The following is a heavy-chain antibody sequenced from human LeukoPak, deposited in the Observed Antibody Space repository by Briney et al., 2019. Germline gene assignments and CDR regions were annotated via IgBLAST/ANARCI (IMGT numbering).Heavy chain of an antibody. CDR3: AIQRAIAAAVDY. CDR1: GFTFSSYA. Sequence: GGSLSLSCAASGFTFSSYAMSWVRQAPGKGLEWVSAISGSGGSTYYADSVKGRFTISRDNSKNTLYLQMNSLRAEDTAVYYCAIQRAIAAAVDYWGQGTLVTVSS. CDR2: ISGSGGST. D-gene: IGHD6-13*01. J-gene: IGHJ4*02. V-gene: IGHV3-23*01.